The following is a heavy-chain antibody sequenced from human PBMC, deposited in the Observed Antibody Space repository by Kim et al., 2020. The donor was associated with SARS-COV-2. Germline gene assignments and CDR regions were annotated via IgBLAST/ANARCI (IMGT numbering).Heavy chain of an antibody. J-gene: IGHJ4*02. CDR3: AKDMNYYGSGSYLDY. Sequence: SVKGRFTISRDNSKNTLYLQMNSLRAEDTAVYYCAKDMNYYGSGSYLDYWGQGTLVTVSS. D-gene: IGHD3-10*01. V-gene: IGHV3-30*02.